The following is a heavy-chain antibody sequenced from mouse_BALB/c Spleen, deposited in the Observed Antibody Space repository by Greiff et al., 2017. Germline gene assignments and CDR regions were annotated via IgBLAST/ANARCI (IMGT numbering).Heavy chain of an antibody. CDR2: ISSGGSYT. CDR3: TRERDGNYEGVWFAY. CDR1: GFTFSSYT. Sequence: EVKLQESGGGLVKPGGSLKLSCAASGFTFSSYTMSWVRQTPEKRLEWVATISSGGSYTYYPDSVKGRFTISRDNAKNTLYLQMSSLKSEDTAMYYCTRERDGNYEGVWFAYWGQGTLVTVSA. V-gene: IGHV5-6-4*01. D-gene: IGHD2-1*01. J-gene: IGHJ3*01.